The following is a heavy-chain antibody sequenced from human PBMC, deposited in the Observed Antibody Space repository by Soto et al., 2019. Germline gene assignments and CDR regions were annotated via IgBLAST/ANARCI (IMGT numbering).Heavy chain of an antibody. Sequence: QVQLVQSGAEVKKPGASVKVSCKASGFTFTNYFFHWVRQAPRQGLEWMGIISPYDGSKNYPQSLQGRVTMTSDTSTSTVYMELRSLRSEDTAVYFCARGDGRGSTGFYYYYGMDVWGHGTTITVSS. CDR1: GFTFTNYF. CDR3: ARGDGRGSTGFYYYYGMDV. V-gene: IGHV1-46*01. CDR2: ISPYDGSK. D-gene: IGHD1-26*01. J-gene: IGHJ6*02.